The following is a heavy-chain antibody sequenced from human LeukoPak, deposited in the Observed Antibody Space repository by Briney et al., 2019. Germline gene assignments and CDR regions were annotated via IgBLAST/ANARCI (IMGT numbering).Heavy chain of an antibody. CDR3: ARDRREVFSQRYCDY. J-gene: IGHJ4*02. CDR1: GFTFSSYA. CDR2: ISGSGGST. V-gene: IGHV3-23*01. Sequence: SGGSLRLSCAASGFTFSSYAMCWVRQAPGKGLEWVSGISGSGGSTYYLDSMKGRFTISRDNSKNTLYLQMNSLRAEDTAVYYCARDRREVFSQRYCDYWRQGTLVTVSS. D-gene: IGHD3-10*01.